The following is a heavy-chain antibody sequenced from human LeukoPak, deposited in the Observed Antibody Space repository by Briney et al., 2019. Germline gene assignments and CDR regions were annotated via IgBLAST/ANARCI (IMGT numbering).Heavy chain of an antibody. D-gene: IGHD6-19*01. Sequence: GGSLRLSCAASGFIFNDYSMNWVRQAPGKGLEWVSSISNSGHYIYNADSVRGRFTISRDVTRNSLYLQMNSLRAEDTAVYYCASGGWYGDWFDPWGQGTLVTVSS. CDR2: ISNSGHYI. CDR3: ASGGWYGDWFDP. J-gene: IGHJ5*02. CDR1: GFIFNDYS. V-gene: IGHV3-21*01.